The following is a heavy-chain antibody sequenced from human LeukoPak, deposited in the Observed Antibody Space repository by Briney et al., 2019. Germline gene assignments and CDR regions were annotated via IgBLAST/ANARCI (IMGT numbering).Heavy chain of an antibody. J-gene: IGHJ5*02. CDR3: TRGNGGFDNWFDP. CDR1: GFTFGDYA. V-gene: IGHV3-49*03. CDR2: IRSKAYGGTT. D-gene: IGHD3-16*01. Sequence: GRSLRLSCTASGFTFGDYAMSWFRQAPGKGVEWGGFIRSKAYGGTTEYAASVKGRFTISRDDSKSIAYLQMNSLKTEDTAVYYCTRGNGGFDNWFDPWGQGTLVTVSS.